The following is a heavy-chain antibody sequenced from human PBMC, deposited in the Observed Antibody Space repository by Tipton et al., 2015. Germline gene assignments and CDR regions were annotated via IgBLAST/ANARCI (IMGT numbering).Heavy chain of an antibody. Sequence: TLSLICTVSGGSISSGGYYWSWIRQHPGKGLEWIGYFYYDGSTYYTPSLKSRVTISVDTSTNHFSLNLSSVTAADTAVYYCARSEDYFGLGTLGYWGQGTLVTVSS. CDR1: GGSISSGGYY. D-gene: IGHD3-10*01. V-gene: IGHV4-31*03. CDR2: FYYDGST. CDR3: ARSEDYFGLGTLGY. J-gene: IGHJ4*02.